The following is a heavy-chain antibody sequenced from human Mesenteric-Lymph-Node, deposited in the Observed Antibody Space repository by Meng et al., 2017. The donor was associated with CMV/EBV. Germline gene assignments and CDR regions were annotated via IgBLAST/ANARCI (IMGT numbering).Heavy chain of an antibody. CDR3: ARDGEIAAHQFDY. J-gene: IGHJ4*02. CDR1: GFTVSSNF. V-gene: IGHV3-66*02. CDR2: IYSGGST. D-gene: IGHD6-13*01. Sequence: GESLKISCAASGFTVSSNFMSWVRQAPGTGLEWVSVIYSGGSTYYADSVKGRFTISRDNSKNTLYLQMNSLRAEDTAVYYCARDGEIAAHQFDYWGQGTLVTVSS.